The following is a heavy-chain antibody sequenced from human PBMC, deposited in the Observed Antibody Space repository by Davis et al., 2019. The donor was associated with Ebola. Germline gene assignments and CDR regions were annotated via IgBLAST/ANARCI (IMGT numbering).Heavy chain of an antibody. CDR2: IRHDGTNK. Sequence: GGSLRLSRTSSTVSFSGFGMHWVRQAPGKGLEWVAFIRHDGTNKFYADSVKGRFIISRDISKNTLYLQMNSLKPEDTALYYCARGNSGSYFWGQGTLVTVSS. V-gene: IGHV3-30*02. CDR3: ARGNSGSYF. D-gene: IGHD1-26*01. J-gene: IGHJ4*02. CDR1: TVSFSGFG.